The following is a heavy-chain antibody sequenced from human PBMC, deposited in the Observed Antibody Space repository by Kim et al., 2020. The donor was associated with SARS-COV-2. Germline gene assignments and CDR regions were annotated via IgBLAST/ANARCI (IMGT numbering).Heavy chain of an antibody. V-gene: IGHV4-30-2*01. J-gene: IGHJ3*02. CDR3: AREADKGYAFDI. Sequence: SETLSLTCAVSGGSISSGGYSWSWIRQPPGKGLEWIGYIYHSGSTYYNPSLKSRVTISVDRSKNQFSLKLSSVTAADTAVYYCAREADKGYAFDIWGQGTMVTVSS. CDR2: IYHSGST. CDR1: GGSISSGGYS.